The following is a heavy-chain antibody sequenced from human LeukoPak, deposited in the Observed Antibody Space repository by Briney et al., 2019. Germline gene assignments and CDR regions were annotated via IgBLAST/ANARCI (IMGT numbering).Heavy chain of an antibody. CDR3: TALGAASEY. CDR1: GLTFSNAW. CDR2: IKSKTDGGTT. V-gene: IGHV3-15*01. Sequence: GGSQRLPCVGSGLTFSNAWMSWIRQAPGKGLQWVGHIKSKTDGGTTEYAAPVKGRFTISRDDSKNTLYLQLNSLKNEDTALYYCTALGAASEYWGQEALATVSS. D-gene: IGHD2-15*01. J-gene: IGHJ4*02.